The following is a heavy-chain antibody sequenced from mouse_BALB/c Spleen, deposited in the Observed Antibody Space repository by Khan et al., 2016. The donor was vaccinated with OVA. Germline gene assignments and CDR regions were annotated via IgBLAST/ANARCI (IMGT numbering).Heavy chain of an antibody. D-gene: IGHD1-1*01. J-gene: IGHJ4*01. Sequence: QVQLKQSGPELVRPGVSVKISCKGSGYTFTDYAMHWVKQSHATSLEWIGVISTYYGNTNYNQKFKGKATMNVDKYSSTAYMELARLTSEDSAIYYCARSYYGSSYAIDYWGQGTSVTVSS. CDR2: ISTYYGNT. CDR3: ARSYYGSSYAIDY. V-gene: IGHV1S137*01. CDR1: GYTFTDYA.